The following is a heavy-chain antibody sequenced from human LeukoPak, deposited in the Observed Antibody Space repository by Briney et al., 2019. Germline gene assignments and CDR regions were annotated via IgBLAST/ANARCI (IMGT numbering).Heavy chain of an antibody. CDR3: ARDGYYGSGSYYTIYMDV. Sequence: GGSLRLSCAASGFTFSSYRMNWVRQAPGKGLEWVSSISSSSSYIYYAASVKGRFTISRDNAKNSLYLQMNSLRAEDTAVYYCARDGYYGSGSYYTIYMDVWGKGTTVTISS. D-gene: IGHD3-10*01. J-gene: IGHJ6*03. CDR2: ISSSSSYI. CDR1: GFTFSSYR. V-gene: IGHV3-21*01.